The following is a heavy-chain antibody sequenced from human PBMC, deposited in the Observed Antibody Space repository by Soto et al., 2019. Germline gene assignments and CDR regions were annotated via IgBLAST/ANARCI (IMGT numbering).Heavy chain of an antibody. V-gene: IGHV1-69*01. CDR1: GGTFSSYA. D-gene: IGHD1-26*01. CDR3: AVKWELPQGNDY. J-gene: IGHJ4*02. CDR2: IIPIFGTA. Sequence: QVQLVQSGAEVKXPGSSVKVSCKASGGTFSSYAISWXXQXPXQGLEWMGGIIPIFGTANYAQKFQGRVTITADESTSXXYXXLSSLRSEDTAVYYCAVKWELPQGNDYWGQGTLVTVSS.